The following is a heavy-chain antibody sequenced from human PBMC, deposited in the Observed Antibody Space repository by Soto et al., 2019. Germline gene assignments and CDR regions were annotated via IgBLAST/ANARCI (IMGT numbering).Heavy chain of an antibody. Sequence: ASVKVSCKASGYTFASYAMHWVRQAPGQRLEWMGWINAGNGNTKYSQKFQGRVTITRDTSASTAYMELSSLRSEDTAVYYCARGCRGGDADWFDPWGQGTLVTVSS. CDR3: ARGCRGGDADWFDP. J-gene: IGHJ5*02. CDR1: GYTFASYA. CDR2: INAGNGNT. V-gene: IGHV1-3*01. D-gene: IGHD2-21*02.